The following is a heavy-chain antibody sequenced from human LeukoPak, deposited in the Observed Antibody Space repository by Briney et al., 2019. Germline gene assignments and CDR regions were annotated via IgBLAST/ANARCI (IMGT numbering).Heavy chain of an antibody. D-gene: IGHD4/OR15-4a*01. CDR2: INPNSGDT. V-gene: IGHV1-2*02. J-gene: IGHJ5*02. CDR3: ARVRPNVEFDP. Sequence: GASVKVSCKASGYSFTAYYMHWVRQAPGQGLEWMGWINPNSGDTNYAQKFQGRVTMTRDTSISTAYMEVSRLRSDDTAVYYCARVRPNVEFDPWGQGTLVTVSS. CDR1: GYSFTAYY.